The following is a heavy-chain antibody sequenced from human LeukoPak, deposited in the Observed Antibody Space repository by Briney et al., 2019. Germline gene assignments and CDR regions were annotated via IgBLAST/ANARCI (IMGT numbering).Heavy chain of an antibody. D-gene: IGHD6-13*01. CDR3: ARGRIAAAHFDY. Sequence: PGGSLRLSCAASGFTFSSYGMHWVRQAPGKGLEWVAFIRYDGSNKYYADSVKGRFTISRDNSKNTLYLQMNSLRAEDTAVYYCARGRIAAAHFDYWGQGTLVTVSS. J-gene: IGHJ4*02. CDR2: IRYDGSNK. CDR1: GFTFSSYG. V-gene: IGHV3-30*02.